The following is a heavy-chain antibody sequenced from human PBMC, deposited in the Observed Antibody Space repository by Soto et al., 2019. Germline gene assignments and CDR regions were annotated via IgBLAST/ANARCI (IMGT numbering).Heavy chain of an antibody. CDR2: IWDDGSNK. Sequence: QVQLVESGGGVVQPGRSLRLSCAASGFTFSSYGMHWVRQAPGKGLEWVAVIWDDGSNKYYADSVKGRFTISRDNSKNTLYLQMNSLRAEDTAVYYCARVVKQWQSNFYYCYYGMDVWGQGTPVTVSS. CDR1: GFTFSSYG. J-gene: IGHJ6*02. CDR3: ARVVKQWQSNFYYCYYGMDV. D-gene: IGHD6-19*01. V-gene: IGHV3-33*01.